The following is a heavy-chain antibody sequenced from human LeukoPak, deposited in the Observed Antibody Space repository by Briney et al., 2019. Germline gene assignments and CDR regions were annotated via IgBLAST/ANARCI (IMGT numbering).Heavy chain of an antibody. D-gene: IGHD3-22*01. CDR3: ARGRGSGYPDY. V-gene: IGHV4-30-2*01. CDR1: GGSISSGGYS. J-gene: IGHJ4*02. Sequence: SQTLSLTCAVSGGSISSGGYSWSWIRQPPGKGLEWIGYIYHSGSTYYNPSLKGRVTISVDRSKNQFSLKLSSVTAADTAVYYCARGRGSGYPDYWGQGTLVTVSS. CDR2: IYHSGST.